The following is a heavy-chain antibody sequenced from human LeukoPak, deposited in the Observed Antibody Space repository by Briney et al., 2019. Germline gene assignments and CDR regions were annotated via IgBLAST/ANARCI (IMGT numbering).Heavy chain of an antibody. CDR3: AKSLEGVATNFDY. CDR1: GFTFGDYA. J-gene: IGHJ4*02. Sequence: GRSLRLSCTASGFTFGDYAMSWFRQAPGKGLEWVAVIWYDGSNKYYADSVKGRFTISRDNSKNTLYLQMNSLRAEDTAVYYCAKSLEGVATNFDYWGQGTLVTVSS. V-gene: IGHV3-33*06. CDR2: IWYDGSNK. D-gene: IGHD5-12*01.